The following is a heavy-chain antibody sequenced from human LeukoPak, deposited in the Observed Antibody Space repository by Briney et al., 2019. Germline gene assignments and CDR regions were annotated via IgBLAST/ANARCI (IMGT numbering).Heavy chain of an antibody. CDR3: ARYDGGATADF. D-gene: IGHD1-26*01. V-gene: IGHV5-51*01. J-gene: IGHJ4*02. CDR2: VFPADSDT. Sequence: GESLKISCEVSGYSLTNYWIAWVRQMPGKGLEWMGIVFPADSDTRYSPSFQGQVTISADRSINTAYLQWSSLKASDTAIYYCARYDGGATADFWGQGTLVTVSS. CDR1: GYSLTNYW.